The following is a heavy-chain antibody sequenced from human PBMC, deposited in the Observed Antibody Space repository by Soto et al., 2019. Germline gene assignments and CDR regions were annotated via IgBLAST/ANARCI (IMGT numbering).Heavy chain of an antibody. CDR2: VSFDGSNK. Sequence: GSLRLSCAASGFTFNSYWMTWVRQAPGKGLECVAIVSFDGSNKYYADSVKGRFTISRDNSKNTLYLQMSGLTPEDTAFYYCARDQTGITTAGGGRIDRWGQGTLVTVSS. D-gene: IGHD6-13*01. J-gene: IGHJ5*02. CDR1: GFTFNSYW. V-gene: IGHV3-30-3*01. CDR3: ARDQTGITTAGGGRIDR.